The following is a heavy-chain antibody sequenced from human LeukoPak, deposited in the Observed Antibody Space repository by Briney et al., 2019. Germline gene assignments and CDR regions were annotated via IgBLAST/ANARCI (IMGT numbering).Heavy chain of an antibody. D-gene: IGHD2-8*02. CDR1: GFAFSSYE. J-gene: IGHJ4*02. CDR2: IRGSGGTT. CDR3: ARDSTAGGFHFDD. V-gene: IGHV3-48*03. Sequence: GGSLRLSCAASGFAFSSYEMNWVRQATGRGLEWVSYIRGSGGTTYYADSVKGRFTISRDNSKNTLYLQMNSLRAEDTAVYYCARDSTAGGFHFDDWGQGTLVTVSS.